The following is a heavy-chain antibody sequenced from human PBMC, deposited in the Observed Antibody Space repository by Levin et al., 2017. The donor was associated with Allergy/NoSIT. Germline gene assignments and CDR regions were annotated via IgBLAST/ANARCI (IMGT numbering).Heavy chain of an antibody. CDR3: ARGPAHSGGWGELIYYFAH. CDR2: MNPSTGNT. J-gene: IGHJ4*02. V-gene: IGHV1-8*01. CDR1: GYTFTTYD. Sequence: GGSLRLSCKASGYTFTTYDINWVRQATGQGLEWMGWMNPSTGNTGYAQKFQGRVTMTRNTSLNTAYMELSSLKSEDTAVYYCARGPAHSGGWGELIYYFAHWGQGTLCTVSS. D-gene: IGHD5-12*01.